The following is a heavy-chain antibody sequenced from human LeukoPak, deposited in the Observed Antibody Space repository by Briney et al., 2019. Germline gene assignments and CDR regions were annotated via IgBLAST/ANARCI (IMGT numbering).Heavy chain of an antibody. CDR1: GGSISSGGYY. V-gene: IGHV4-31*03. D-gene: IGHD6-13*01. J-gene: IGHJ6*02. Sequence: SETLSLTCTVSGGSISSGGYYWSWIRQHPGKGLEWIGYIYYSGSTYYNPSLKSRVTISVDTSKNQFSLKLSSVTAADTAVYYCARFNLLGVTNGYSSSWYARRYYYGMDVWGQGTTVTVSS. CDR2: IYYSGST. CDR3: ARFNLLGVTNGYSSSWYARRYYYGMDV.